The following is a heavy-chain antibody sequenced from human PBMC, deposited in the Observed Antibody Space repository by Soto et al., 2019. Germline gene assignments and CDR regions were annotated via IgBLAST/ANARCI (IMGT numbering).Heavy chain of an antibody. CDR1: GVSVSDYH. Sequence: PSETISLTCSVSGVSVSDYHWTWIRLTPKKELQWIGVIHYNGRTDSSPALKSRVTISLDMSKNHVFLILKSVNIADSAIYYCARGHVDTRGGVTALEYWGKRIPVT. V-gene: IGHV4-59*02. CDR3: ARGHVDTRGGVTALEY. CDR2: IHYNGRT. J-gene: IGHJ4*02. D-gene: IGHD2-21*01.